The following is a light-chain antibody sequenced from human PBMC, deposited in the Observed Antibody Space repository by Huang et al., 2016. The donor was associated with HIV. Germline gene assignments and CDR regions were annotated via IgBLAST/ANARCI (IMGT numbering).Light chain of an antibody. CDR3: QQRSKWPLT. CDR2: DAS. CDR1: QTIGTY. Sequence: EIVLTQSPVTLSLSPGDRATLSCRASQTIGTYLAWYQQKSGQAPRLLLYDASHTAACIPARFSASWSETDFTLTIDSLDPDDFAIYYCQQRSKWPLTFGGGTKVEMK. V-gene: IGKV3-11*01. J-gene: IGKJ4*01.